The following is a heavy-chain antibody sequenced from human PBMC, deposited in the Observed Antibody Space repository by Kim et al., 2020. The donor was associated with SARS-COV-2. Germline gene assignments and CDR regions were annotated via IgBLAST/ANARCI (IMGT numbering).Heavy chain of an antibody. CDR3: ARDMTTDANWFDP. CDR1: GGSISSGGYY. D-gene: IGHD4-17*01. J-gene: IGHJ5*02. Sequence: SETLSLTCTVSGGSISSGGYYWSWIRQHPGKGLEWIGYIYYSGSTYYNPSLKSRVTISVDTSKNQFSLKLSSVTAADTAVYYCARDMTTDANWFDPWGQGTLVTVSS. V-gene: IGHV4-31*03. CDR2: IYYSGST.